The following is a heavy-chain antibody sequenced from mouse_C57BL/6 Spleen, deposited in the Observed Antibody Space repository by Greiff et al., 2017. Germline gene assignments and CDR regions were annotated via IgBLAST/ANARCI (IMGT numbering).Heavy chain of an antibody. CDR2: IYPRSGNT. Sequence: QVQLQQSGAELARPGASVKLSCKASGYTFTSYGISWVKQRTGQGLEWIGEIYPRSGNTYYNEKFKGKATLTADKSSSTAYMELRSPASEDSAVYFGAITTVVGYFDVWGTGTTVTVSS. J-gene: IGHJ1*03. CDR3: AITTVVGYFDV. V-gene: IGHV1-81*01. D-gene: IGHD1-1*01. CDR1: GYTFTSYG.